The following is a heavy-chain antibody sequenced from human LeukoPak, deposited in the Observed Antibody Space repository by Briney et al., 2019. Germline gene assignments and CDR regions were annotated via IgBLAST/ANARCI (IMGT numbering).Heavy chain of an antibody. V-gene: IGHV3-21*01. CDR2: ISSSSSYI. D-gene: IGHD5/OR15-5a*01. J-gene: IGHJ4*02. Sequence: GGSLRLSCAASGFTVSSNYMSWVRQAPGKGLEWVSSISSSSSYIYYADSVKGRFTISRDNAKNSLYLQMNSLSDEDTAVYYCARDPTQYLRYGHFDYWGQGTLVTVSS. CDR3: ARDPTQYLRYGHFDY. CDR1: GFTVSSNY.